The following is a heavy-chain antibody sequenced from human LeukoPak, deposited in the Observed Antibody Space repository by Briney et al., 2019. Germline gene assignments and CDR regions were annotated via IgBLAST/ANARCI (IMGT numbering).Heavy chain of an antibody. CDR1: GGSIRSASYL. V-gene: IGHV4-39*07. D-gene: IGHD5-18*01. Sequence: SETLSLTCTVSGGSIRSASYLWGWVRQPPGKGLEWIGSFSYTENTYYNPSLKSRVAISVDTSNNQFSLRLSSVNAADTAVYYCVRIERSGYSYGYVGYWGQGTLVTVSS. CDR3: VRIERSGYSYGYVGY. CDR2: FSYTENT. J-gene: IGHJ4*02.